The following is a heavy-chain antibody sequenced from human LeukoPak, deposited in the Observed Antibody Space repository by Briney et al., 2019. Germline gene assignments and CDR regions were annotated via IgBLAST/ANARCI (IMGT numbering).Heavy chain of an antibody. D-gene: IGHD3-3*01. CDR3: AKAPICDFWSGYFGY. J-gene: IGHJ4*02. V-gene: IGHV3-23*01. CDR2: ISGSGGST. Sequence: GGSLRLSCAASGFTFSSYAMSWVRQAPGKGLEWVSAISGSGGSTYYADSVNGRFTSSRDNSKNTLYLHMNSLRAADKAVYYCAKAPICDFWSGYFGYWGQGTLVTVSS. CDR1: GFTFSSYA.